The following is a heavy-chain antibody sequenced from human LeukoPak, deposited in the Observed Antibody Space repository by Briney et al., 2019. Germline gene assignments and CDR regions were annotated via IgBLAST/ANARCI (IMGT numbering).Heavy chain of an antibody. D-gene: IGHD1-26*01. CDR1: GFTFSSYS. CDR2: ISSSSSTI. J-gene: IGHJ4*02. CDR3: ARDLFSGSYYGS. Sequence: GGSLRLSCAASGFTFSSYSMNRGRQAPGKGQEWVSYISSSSSTIYYAASVKGRFTISSDNAKNSLYLQMNSLRAEDTAVYYCARDLFSGSYYGSWGQGTLVTVSS. V-gene: IGHV3-48*01.